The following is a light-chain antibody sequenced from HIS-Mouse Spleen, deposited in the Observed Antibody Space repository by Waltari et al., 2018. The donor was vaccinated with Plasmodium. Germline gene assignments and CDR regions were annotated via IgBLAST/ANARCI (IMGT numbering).Light chain of an antibody. CDR3: QAWDSSTAWV. CDR1: KLGDKY. CDR2: QDS. Sequence: SYELTQPPSVSVSPGQTASITYSGDKLGDKYACWYQQKPGQSPVLVIYQDSKRPSGIPERFSGSNSGNTAPLTISGTQAMDEADYYCQAWDSSTAWVFGGGTKLTVL. V-gene: IGLV3-1*01. J-gene: IGLJ2*01.